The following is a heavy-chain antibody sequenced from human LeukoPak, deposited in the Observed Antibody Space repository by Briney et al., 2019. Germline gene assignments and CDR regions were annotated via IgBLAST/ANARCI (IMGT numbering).Heavy chain of an antibody. J-gene: IGHJ4*02. Sequence: RASVKVSCKVSGYTFTDYYMHWVQQAPGKGVEWMGLVDPEDGETIYAEKFQGRVTITADTSTDTAYMELSSLRSEDTAVYYCATGPRADGSLDYWGQGTLVTVSS. CDR1: GYTFTDYY. CDR2: VDPEDGET. V-gene: IGHV1-69-2*01. CDR3: ATGPRADGSLDY. D-gene: IGHD1-26*01.